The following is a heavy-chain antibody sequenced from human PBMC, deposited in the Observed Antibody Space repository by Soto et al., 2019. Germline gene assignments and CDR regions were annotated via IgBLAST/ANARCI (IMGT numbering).Heavy chain of an antibody. J-gene: IGHJ5*02. Sequence: GGSLRLSCAASGFTFSSYAMSWVRQAPGKGLEWVSAISGSGGSTYYADSVKGRFTISRDNSKNTLYLQMNSLRAEDTAVYYCAMGDDFWSGSWFDPWGQGTLVTVSS. CDR2: ISGSGGST. V-gene: IGHV3-23*01. D-gene: IGHD3-3*01. CDR1: GFTFSSYA. CDR3: AMGDDFWSGSWFDP.